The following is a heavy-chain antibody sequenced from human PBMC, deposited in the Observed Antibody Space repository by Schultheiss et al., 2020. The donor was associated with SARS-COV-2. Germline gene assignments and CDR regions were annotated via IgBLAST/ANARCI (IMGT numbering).Heavy chain of an antibody. V-gene: IGHV4-30-2*05. CDR2: INHSGST. CDR1: GASISSGGYS. Sequence: SQTLSLTCAVSGASISSGGYSWSWIRQPPGKGLEWIGEINHSGSTNYNPSLKSRVTISVDTSKNQFSLKLSSVTAADTAVYYCARESTGPGDYGDYVDYWGQGTLVTVSS. CDR3: ARESTGPGDYGDYVDY. D-gene: IGHD4-17*01. J-gene: IGHJ4*02.